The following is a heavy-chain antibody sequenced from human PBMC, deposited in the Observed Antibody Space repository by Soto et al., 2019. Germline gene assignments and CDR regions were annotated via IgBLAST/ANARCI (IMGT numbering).Heavy chain of an antibody. CDR1: GFTFSNAW. J-gene: IGHJ4*02. Sequence: EVQLVESGGGLVKPGGSLRLSCAASGFTFSNAWMNWVRQAPGKGLEWVGRIKSKTDGGTTDYAAPVKGRFTISRDDSKNTLYLKMKSLKNEETAVYYCTPTLGDDYVWGSYRRDYWGQGTLVTVSS. V-gene: IGHV3-15*07. CDR2: IKSKTDGGTT. D-gene: IGHD3-16*02. CDR3: TPTLGDDYVWGSYRRDY.